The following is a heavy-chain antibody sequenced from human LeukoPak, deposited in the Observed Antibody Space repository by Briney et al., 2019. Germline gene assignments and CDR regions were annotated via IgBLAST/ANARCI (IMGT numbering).Heavy chain of an antibody. V-gene: IGHV3-30-3*01. J-gene: IGHJ4*02. CDR2: ISRDGITK. CDR3: ARDALYDFWSGAKTDPFDY. Sequence: GGSLRLSCAASGFTFSRYAMHWVRQAPGRGLEWVAVISRDGITKDFADSVKGRFTISRDNSKNTLYLQMNSLRAEDTAVYYCARDALYDFWSGAKTDPFDYWGQGTLVTVSS. D-gene: IGHD3-3*01. CDR1: GFTFSRYA.